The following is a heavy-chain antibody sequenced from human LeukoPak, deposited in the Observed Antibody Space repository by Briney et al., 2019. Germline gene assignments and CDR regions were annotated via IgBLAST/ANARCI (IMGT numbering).Heavy chain of an antibody. CDR1: GFTFSSYA. D-gene: IGHD6-19*01. CDR3: AKDWGGIAVAGDGAFDI. Sequence: GRSLRLSCAASGFTFSSYAMSWVRQAPGKGLEWVSAISGSGGSTYYADSVKGRFTISRDNSKNTLYLQMNSLRAEDTAVYYCAKDWGGIAVAGDGAFDIWGQGTMVTVSS. CDR2: ISGSGGST. J-gene: IGHJ3*02. V-gene: IGHV3-23*01.